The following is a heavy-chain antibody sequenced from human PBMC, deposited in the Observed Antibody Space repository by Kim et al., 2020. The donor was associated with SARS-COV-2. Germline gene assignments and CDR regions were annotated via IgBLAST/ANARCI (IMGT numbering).Heavy chain of an antibody. J-gene: IGHJ6*02. D-gene: IGHD6-19*01. CDR1: GGTFSSYA. CDR2: IIPIFGTA. V-gene: IGHV1-69*13. Sequence: SVKVSCKASGGTFSSYAISWVRQAPGQGLEWMGGIIPIFGTANYAQKFQGRVTITADESTSTAYMELSSLRSEDTAVYYCARALIEQWLVRSYYYGMDVWGQGTTVTVSS. CDR3: ARALIEQWLVRSYYYGMDV.